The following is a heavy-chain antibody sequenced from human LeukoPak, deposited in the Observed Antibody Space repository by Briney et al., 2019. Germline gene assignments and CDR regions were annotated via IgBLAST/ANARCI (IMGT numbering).Heavy chain of an antibody. V-gene: IGHV3-23*01. D-gene: IGHD4-17*01. CDR3: AKSVTDYGDYVFDY. CDR1: GFTLSIYA. Sequence: GGSLTLSCAASGFTLSIYAMRWVRQARGRGRECVSAISGSGGSTYYADSVKGRFTISRDNSKNTLYLQMNSLRAEDTAVYYCAKSVTDYGDYVFDYWGQGTLVTVSS. CDR2: ISGSGGST. J-gene: IGHJ4*02.